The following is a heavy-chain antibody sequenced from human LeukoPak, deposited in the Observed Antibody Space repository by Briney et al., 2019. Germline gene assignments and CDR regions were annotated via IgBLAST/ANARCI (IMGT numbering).Heavy chain of an antibody. CDR3: ARVGSYGGPPVDDY. CDR1: GYTFTSYA. D-gene: IGHD4-23*01. CDR2: INAGNGNT. J-gene: IGHJ4*02. Sequence: ASVKVSCKASGYTFTSYAMHWVRQAPGQRLEWMGWINAGNGNTKYSQKFQGRVTITRDTSASTAYMELSSLRSEDTAEYYCARVGSYGGPPVDDYWGQGTLVTVSS. V-gene: IGHV1-3*01.